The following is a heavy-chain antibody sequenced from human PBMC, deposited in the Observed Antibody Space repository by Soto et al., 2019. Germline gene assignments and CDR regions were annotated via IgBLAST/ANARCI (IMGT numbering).Heavy chain of an antibody. V-gene: IGHV4-38-2*01. CDR1: GYSISSGYY. Sequence: PSETLSLTCAVSGYSISSGYYCGWIRQPPGKGLEWIGSIYHSGSTYYNPSLKSRVTISVDTSKNQFSLKLSSVAAADTAVYYCARVVGQLTEGWFDPWGQGTLVTVS. J-gene: IGHJ5*02. CDR3: ARVVGQLTEGWFDP. D-gene: IGHD2-15*01. CDR2: IYHSGST.